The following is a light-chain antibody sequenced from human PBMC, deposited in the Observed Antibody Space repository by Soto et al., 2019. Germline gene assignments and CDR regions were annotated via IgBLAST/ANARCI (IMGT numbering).Light chain of an antibody. V-gene: IGKV3-20*01. CDR1: QTISGTS. CDR3: HQYGTSPLT. Sequence: EIVLAQSPGIVSLSPGERATLSCRASQTISGTSLAWYQQKPGQAPRLLIYGASSRATGIPDRFTGSGSVTDFTLTISRLEPEDFGIYYCHQYGTSPLTFGGGTKVEIK. CDR2: GAS. J-gene: IGKJ4*01.